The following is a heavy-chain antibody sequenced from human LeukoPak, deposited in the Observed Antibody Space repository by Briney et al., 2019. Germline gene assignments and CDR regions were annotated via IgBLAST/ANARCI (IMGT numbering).Heavy chain of an antibody. CDR2: ISYDGSNK. V-gene: IGHV3-30*04. CDR3: ARDQRGGITKGFDY. J-gene: IGHJ4*02. Sequence: GGSLRPSCAASGFTLSSYAMRWVRQAPGKGMEWVAVISYDGSNKYYADSVKGRFTISRDNSKNTLYLQMNSLRAEDTAVYYCARDQRGGITKGFDYWGQGTLVTVSS. CDR1: GFTLSSYA. D-gene: IGHD2-15*01.